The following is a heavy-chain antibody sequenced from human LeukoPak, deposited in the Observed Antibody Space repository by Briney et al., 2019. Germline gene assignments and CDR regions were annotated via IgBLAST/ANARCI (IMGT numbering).Heavy chain of an antibody. Sequence: GESLQISCKGSGYRFTSFWITWVRQMPGKGLEWMGKIDPSGSYTNYSPSFQGHVTISADKSISTAYLQWSSLKASDTAMYYCARRDDYGDYWGQGTLVTVSS. J-gene: IGHJ4*02. CDR1: GYRFTSFW. CDR2: IDPSGSYT. CDR3: ARRDDYGDY. V-gene: IGHV5-10-1*01.